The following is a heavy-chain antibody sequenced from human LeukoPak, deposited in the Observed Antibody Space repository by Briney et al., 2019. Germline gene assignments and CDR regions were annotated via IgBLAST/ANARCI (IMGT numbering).Heavy chain of an antibody. CDR1: GDSINSRSHY. D-gene: IGHD3-3*01. CDR3: ARAFFGYYYYMDV. J-gene: IGHJ6*03. CDR2: VFCTGDT. V-gene: IGHV4-39*07. Sequence: SETLSLTCIVSGDSINSRSHYWGWIRQSPGKGLEWIGTVFCTGDTYYSPSLKSRVTISIDTSKNQFSLRLSSVTAADTAIYYCARAFFGYYYYMDVWGKGTTITVSS.